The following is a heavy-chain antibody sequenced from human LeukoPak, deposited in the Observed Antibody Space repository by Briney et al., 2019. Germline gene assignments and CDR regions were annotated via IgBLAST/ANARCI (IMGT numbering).Heavy chain of an antibody. Sequence: PGGSLRLSCAASGFTFSSYAMSWVRQAPGKGLEWVSAISGRGGSTYYADSVKGRFTISRDNSKNTLYMQMNSLRAEDTAVYYCAKVSGDYYDSSGYYLEAFDIWGQGTMVTVSS. V-gene: IGHV3-23*01. CDR2: ISGRGGST. CDR3: AKVSGDYYDSSGYYLEAFDI. J-gene: IGHJ3*02. D-gene: IGHD3-22*01. CDR1: GFTFSSYA.